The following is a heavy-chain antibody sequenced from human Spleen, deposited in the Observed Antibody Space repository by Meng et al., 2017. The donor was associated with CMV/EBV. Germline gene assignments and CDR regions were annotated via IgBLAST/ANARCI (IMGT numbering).Heavy chain of an antibody. CDR2: ISSRGSTI. D-gene: IGHD1-26*01. J-gene: IGHJ1*01. V-gene: IGHV3-11*04. Sequence: FTCGDYYMTWIRQAPGKGLEWLSYISSRGSTIYYADSVQGRFTISRDNAKDSLYLQMNSLRAEDTAVYYCARGAADATTSRRYFHHWGQGTLVTVSS. CDR3: ARGAADATTSRRYFHH. CDR1: FTCGDYY.